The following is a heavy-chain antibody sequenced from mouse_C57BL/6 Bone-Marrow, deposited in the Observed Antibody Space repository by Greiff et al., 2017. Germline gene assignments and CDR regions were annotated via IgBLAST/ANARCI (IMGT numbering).Heavy chain of an antibody. Sequence: VQLQQSGAELVRPGASVKLSCTASGFNIKDYYMHWVKQRPEQGLEWIGRIDPEDGDTEYAPKFQGKATMTADTSSNTAYLQLSSLTSEDSAVYYCARHYYGSPRYFDVWGTGTTVTVSS. CDR3: ARHYYGSPRYFDV. CDR1: GFNIKDYY. CDR2: IDPEDGDT. J-gene: IGHJ1*03. V-gene: IGHV14-1*01. D-gene: IGHD1-1*01.